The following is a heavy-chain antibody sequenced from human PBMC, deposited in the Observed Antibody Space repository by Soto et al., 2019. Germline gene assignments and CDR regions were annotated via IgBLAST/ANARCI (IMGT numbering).Heavy chain of an antibody. CDR2: ISAYNGNT. CDR3: ARDPQYCSSTSCYSLVENWFDP. V-gene: IGHV1-18*01. D-gene: IGHD2-2*01. Sequence: GASVKVSCKASGYTFTSYGISWVRQAPGQGLEWMGWISAYNGNTNYAQKLQGRVTMTTDTSTSTAYMELRSLRSDDTAVYYCARDPQYCSSTSCYSLVENWFDPWGQGTLVTVS. J-gene: IGHJ5*02. CDR1: GYTFTSYG.